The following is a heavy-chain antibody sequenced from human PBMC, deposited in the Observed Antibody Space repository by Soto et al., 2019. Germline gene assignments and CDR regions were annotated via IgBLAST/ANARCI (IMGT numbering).Heavy chain of an antibody. Sequence: QVQIVQSGAEVKKPGASVKVSCKASGYTFTSYAMHWVRQAPGQRLEWMGWINAGNGNTKYSQKFQGRVTITRDTSASTAYMELSSLRSEDTAVYYCAREEVLEGAWGPAFDYWGQGTLVTVSS. V-gene: IGHV1-3*01. CDR1: GYTFTSYA. D-gene: IGHD1-26*01. J-gene: IGHJ4*02. CDR3: AREEVLEGAWGPAFDY. CDR2: INAGNGNT.